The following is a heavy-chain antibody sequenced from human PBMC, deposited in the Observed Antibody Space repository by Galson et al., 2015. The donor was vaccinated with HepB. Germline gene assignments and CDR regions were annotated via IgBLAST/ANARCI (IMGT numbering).Heavy chain of an antibody. V-gene: IGHV3-30-3*01. CDR1: GFTFSSYA. CDR3: ASQYYGSGSYMD. J-gene: IGHJ4*02. Sequence: SLRLSCAASGFTFSSYAMHWVRQALGKGLEWVAVISYDGSNKYYADSVKGRFTISRDNSKNTLYLQMNSLRAEDTAVYYCASQYYGSGSYMDWGQGTLVTVSS. CDR2: ISYDGSNK. D-gene: IGHD3-10*01.